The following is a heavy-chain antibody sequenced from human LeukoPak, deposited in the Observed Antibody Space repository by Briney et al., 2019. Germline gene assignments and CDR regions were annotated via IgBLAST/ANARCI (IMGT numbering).Heavy chain of an antibody. CDR1: GGSFSGYY. CDR2: INHSGST. D-gene: IGHD3-3*01. Sequence: PSETLSLTCAVYGGSFSGYYWSWIRQPPGKGLEWIGEINHSGSTNYNPSLKSRVTISVDTSKNQFSLKLSSVTAADTAVYYCARGRLRFLEWLPALGNYHYGMDVWGQGTTVTVSS. J-gene: IGHJ6*02. V-gene: IGHV4-34*01. CDR3: ARGRLRFLEWLPALGNYHYGMDV.